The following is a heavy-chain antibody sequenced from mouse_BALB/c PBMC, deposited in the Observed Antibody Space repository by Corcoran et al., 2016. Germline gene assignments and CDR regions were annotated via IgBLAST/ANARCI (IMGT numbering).Heavy chain of an antibody. V-gene: IGHV9-3-1*01. CDR3: ASDGSSYGWFAY. CDR1: GYTFTNYG. J-gene: IGHJ3*01. CDR2: INTYTGEP. Sequence: QIQLVQSGPELKKPGETVKISCKASGYTFTNYGMNWVKQAPGKGLKGMGWINTYTGEPTYADDFKGRFAFSLENSASTAYLQINNLKNEDTATYFCASDGSSYGWFAYWGQGTLVTVSA. D-gene: IGHD1-1*01.